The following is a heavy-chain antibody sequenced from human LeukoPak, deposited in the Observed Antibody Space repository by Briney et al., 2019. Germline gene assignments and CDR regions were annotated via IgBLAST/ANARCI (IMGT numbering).Heavy chain of an antibody. Sequence: QPGRSLRLSCAASGFTFSTYGMHWVRQAPGKGLEWVAFRRYDGSSEYYADSVKGRFTLSRDNSKNTLYLQMNSLRADDTAVYYCARNSGRYFYYYYMDVWGKGTTVTVSS. CDR2: RRYDGSSE. CDR1: GFTFSTYG. D-gene: IGHD1-26*01. J-gene: IGHJ6*03. V-gene: IGHV3-30*02. CDR3: ARNSGRYFYYYYMDV.